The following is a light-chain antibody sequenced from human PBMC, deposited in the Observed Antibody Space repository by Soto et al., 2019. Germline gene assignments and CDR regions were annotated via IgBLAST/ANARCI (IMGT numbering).Light chain of an antibody. CDR1: SGHANYA. Sequence: QSVLTQSLSASASLGASVKLTCTLSSGHANYAIAWHQQQPEKGPRYLMKLNNDGSHSKGDGIPDRFSGSSSGAERYLTISSLQSEDEADYYCCSYAGVTTFVLFGGGTKLTVL. J-gene: IGLJ2*01. CDR2: LNNDGSH. V-gene: IGLV4-69*02. CDR3: CSYAGVTTFVL.